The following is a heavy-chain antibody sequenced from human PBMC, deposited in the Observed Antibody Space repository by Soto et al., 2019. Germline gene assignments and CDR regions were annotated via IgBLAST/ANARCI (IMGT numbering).Heavy chain of an antibody. CDR1: GFTFSSYG. D-gene: IGHD3-10*01. CDR2: IWYDGSNK. CDR3: ARDSAGGFGELLFYFDY. Sequence: QVQLVESGGGVVQPGRSLRLSCAASGFTFSSYGMHWVRQAPGKGLEWVAVIWYDGSNKYYADSVKGRFTISRDNSKSTLYLQMNSLRAEDTAVYYCARDSAGGFGELLFYFDYWGQGTLVTVSS. V-gene: IGHV3-33*01. J-gene: IGHJ4*02.